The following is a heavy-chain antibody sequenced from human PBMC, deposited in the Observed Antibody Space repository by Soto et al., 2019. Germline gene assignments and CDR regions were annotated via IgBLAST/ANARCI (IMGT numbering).Heavy chain of an antibody. CDR3: ARGVRGIRDRLSINWFDP. V-gene: IGHV4-34*01. D-gene: IGHD2-15*01. CDR1: GGFFSNYY. CDR2: INHSGIT. J-gene: IGHJ5*02. Sequence: SEPLSLTCDVCGGFFSNYYWSWIRQPPGKGLEGMGEINHSGITNYNPSLKSRVTIAIDTSKTQFSLRRSSVTAADTAVYYCARGVRGIRDRLSINWFDPWGQGTLVPVSS.